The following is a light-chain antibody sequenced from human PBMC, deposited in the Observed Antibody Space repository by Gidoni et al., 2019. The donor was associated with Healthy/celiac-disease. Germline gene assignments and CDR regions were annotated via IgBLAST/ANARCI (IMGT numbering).Light chain of an antibody. CDR2: AAS. CDR1: QGISNS. Sequence: IQMTQSPTSLSASVGDRVTITCRASQGISNSLAWYQQKPGKAPKLLLYAASRLESGVPTRFSGSGSGTNYTLTISSLQPEDFATYYCQQYCSTPRTFGQGTKVEIK. J-gene: IGKJ1*01. V-gene: IGKV1-NL1*01. CDR3: QQYCSTPRT.